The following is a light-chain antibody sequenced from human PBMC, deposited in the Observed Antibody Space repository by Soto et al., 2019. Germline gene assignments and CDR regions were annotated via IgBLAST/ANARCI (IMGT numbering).Light chain of an antibody. CDR2: DVS. CDR3: SSYTSSSTSNYV. V-gene: IGLV2-14*01. Sequence: ALKHPVSVNRLHRQSITITKNKTSSDVGGYNYVSWYQQHPGKAPKLMIYDVSNRPSGVSNRFSGSKSGNTASLTISGLQAEDEADYYCSSYTSSSTSNYVFGTGTKVTVL. J-gene: IGLJ1*01. CDR1: SSDVGGYNY.